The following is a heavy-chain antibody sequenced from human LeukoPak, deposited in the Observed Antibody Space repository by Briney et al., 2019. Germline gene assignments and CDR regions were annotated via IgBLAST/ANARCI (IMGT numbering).Heavy chain of an antibody. CDR3: ARSREADFDY. V-gene: IGHV3-53*01. CDR1: GFTVSSNY. J-gene: IGHJ4*02. D-gene: IGHD1-26*01. Sequence: SGGSLRLSCAASGFTVSSNYMSWVRQAPGKELEWVSVIYSGGSTYYADSVKGRFTISRDNSKNTLYLQTNSLRAEDTAVYYCARSREADFDYWGQGTLVTVSS. CDR2: IYSGGST.